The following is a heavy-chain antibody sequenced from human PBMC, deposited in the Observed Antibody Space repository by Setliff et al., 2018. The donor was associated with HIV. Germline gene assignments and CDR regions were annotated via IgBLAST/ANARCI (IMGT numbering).Heavy chain of an antibody. J-gene: IGHJ4*02. V-gene: IGHV4-34*01. CDR1: GGSFSGYY. CDR2: INHRGDT. Sequence: SETLSLTCAVYGGSFSGYYWTWIRQPPGKGLEWIGDINHRGDTKYNPSLKSRVTISVDTSKNQFSLRLTSVTAADTAVYFCARVETTVTSRLDYWGQGTLVTVSS. D-gene: IGHD4-17*01. CDR3: ARVETTVTSRLDY.